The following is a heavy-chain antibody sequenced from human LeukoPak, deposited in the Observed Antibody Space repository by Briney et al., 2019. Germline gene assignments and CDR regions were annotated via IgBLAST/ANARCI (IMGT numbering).Heavy chain of an antibody. D-gene: IGHD6-19*01. CDR1: GFTFSSYA. CDR2: VSYDGSNT. Sequence: PGGSLRLSCAASGFTFSSYAIHWVRQAPGKGLEWVAVVSYDGSNTYYANSVKGRFTISRDNSKNTLYLQMSSLRAEDTALYYCAKQRAGSAWFTLDYWGPGTLVTVSS. CDR3: AKQRAGSAWFTLDY. J-gene: IGHJ4*02. V-gene: IGHV3-30*14.